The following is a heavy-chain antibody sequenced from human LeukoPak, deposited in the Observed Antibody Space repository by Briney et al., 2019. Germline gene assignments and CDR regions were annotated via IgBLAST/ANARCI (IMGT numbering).Heavy chain of an antibody. J-gene: IGHJ4*02. Sequence: SETLSLTCTVSGGSISSSSYYWGWIRPPPGKGLEGIGSIYYSGSTYYNPSLKSRVTISVDTSKNQFSLKLSSVTAADTAVYYCARLNAYSSGWYVADYWGQGTLVTVSS. CDR2: IYYSGST. V-gene: IGHV4-39*01. CDR3: ARLNAYSSGWYVADY. CDR1: GGSISSSSYY. D-gene: IGHD6-19*01.